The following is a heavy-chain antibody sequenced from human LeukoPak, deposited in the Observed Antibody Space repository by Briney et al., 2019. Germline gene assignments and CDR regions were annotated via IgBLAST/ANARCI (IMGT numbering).Heavy chain of an antibody. Sequence: ASVKVSCKASGYTFTGYYMHWVRQAPGQGLEWMGWINPNSGGTNYAQKFQGRVTMTRDTSISTAYMELSRLRSDDTAVYYCARAMVLENGSGPDYWGQGTLVTVSS. CDR1: GYTFTGYY. CDR2: INPNSGGT. V-gene: IGHV1-2*02. D-gene: IGHD2-15*01. CDR3: ARAMVLENGSGPDY. J-gene: IGHJ4*02.